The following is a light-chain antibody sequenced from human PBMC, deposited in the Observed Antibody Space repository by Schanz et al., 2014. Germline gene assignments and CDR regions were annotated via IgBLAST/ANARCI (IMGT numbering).Light chain of an antibody. J-gene: IGKJ1*01. Sequence: DIVLTQSPGTLSLSPGERATLSCRASQSVGSNYLALYQQTPGQAPRLLISGASSRATGIPDRFSGSGSGTDFTLTISRLEPEDFAVYYCQQYNNWPRTFGQGTKVEI. V-gene: IGKV3-20*01. CDR2: GAS. CDR3: QQYNNWPRT. CDR1: QSVGSNY.